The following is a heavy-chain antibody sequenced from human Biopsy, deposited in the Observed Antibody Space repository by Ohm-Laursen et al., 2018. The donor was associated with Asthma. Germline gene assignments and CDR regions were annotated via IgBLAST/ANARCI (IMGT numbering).Heavy chain of an antibody. D-gene: IGHD4-23*01. CDR1: GFAFSNYP. V-gene: IGHV3-23*03. Sequence: GSLRLSFTAVGFAFSNYPMSWVRQAPGKGLEWVSVIYSGGTSHTADSVRGRFTISRDYSKNTLYLQMHSLRAEDTAVYYCARAYGGSFFSGSFDIWGQGTMVTVSS. J-gene: IGHJ3*02. CDR3: ARAYGGSFFSGSFDI. CDR2: IYSGGTS.